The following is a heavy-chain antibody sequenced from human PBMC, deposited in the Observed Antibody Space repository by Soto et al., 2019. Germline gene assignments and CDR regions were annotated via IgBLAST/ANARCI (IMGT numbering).Heavy chain of an antibody. CDR1: GFTFSSYS. CDR3: AKDLTLMITTPRYFDY. Sequence: GGSLRLSCAASGFTFSSYSMNWVRQAPGKGLEWVAAICGSGGSKYYADSVKGRFTISRDNSKNTLYLQMNSLRAEDTAVYYCAKDLTLMITTPRYFDYWGQGTLVTVSS. D-gene: IGHD3-16*01. CDR2: ICGSGGSK. V-gene: IGHV3-23*01. J-gene: IGHJ4*02.